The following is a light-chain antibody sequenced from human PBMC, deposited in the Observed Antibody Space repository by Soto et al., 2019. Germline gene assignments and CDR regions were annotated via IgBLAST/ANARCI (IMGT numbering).Light chain of an antibody. CDR1: QDIQNY. CDR3: QQHHDFPYT. J-gene: IGKJ2*01. CDR2: DAS. V-gene: IGKV1-33*01. Sequence: DIQMTQSPSSLSASVGDRVTITCQASQDIQNYINWYQHTPGKAPKLLIFDASNLQPGVASRFSGRASGTDFFLTISNLHPEDFATYFCQQHHDFPYTFGQGTKLDIK.